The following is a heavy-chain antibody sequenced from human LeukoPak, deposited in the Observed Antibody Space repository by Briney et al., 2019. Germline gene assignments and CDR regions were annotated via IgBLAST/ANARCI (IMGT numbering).Heavy chain of an antibody. CDR2: IYPGDSDT. J-gene: IGHJ4*02. CDR3: ARGEDFRNGYYFRTFDF. Sequence: GESLKISCKGSGYTFATFWIGWVRQMPGKGLDWMGIIYPGDSDTRYSPSFQGQVTISADRSISTAYLQWNSLKASDTAMYYCARGEDFRNGYYFRTFDFWGQGTLVTVSS. CDR1: GYTFATFW. V-gene: IGHV5-51*01. D-gene: IGHD3-3*01.